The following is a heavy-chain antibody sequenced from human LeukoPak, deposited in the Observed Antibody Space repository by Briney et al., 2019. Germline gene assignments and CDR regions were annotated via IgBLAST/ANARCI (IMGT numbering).Heavy chain of an antibody. Sequence: GGSLRLSCAASGFTLSSYSLNWVRQAPGKGLEWVSYISSSSSTIYYAASVKGRFTISRDNAKNSLYLQMNSLRAEDTAVYYCASHPRYYYDSSGDYWGQGTLVTVSS. D-gene: IGHD3-22*01. CDR2: ISSSSSTI. J-gene: IGHJ4*02. V-gene: IGHV3-48*01. CDR1: GFTLSSYS. CDR3: ASHPRYYYDSSGDY.